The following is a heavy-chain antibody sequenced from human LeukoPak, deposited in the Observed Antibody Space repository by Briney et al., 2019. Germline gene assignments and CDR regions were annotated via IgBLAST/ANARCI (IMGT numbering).Heavy chain of an antibody. Sequence: SETLSLTCTVSGGSISSSSYYWGWIRQPPGKGLEWIGEINHSGSTNYNPSLKSRVTISVDTSKNQFSLKLSSVTAADTAVYYCARGRTIFGVVIIRNWYFDLWGRGTLVTVSS. CDR2: INHSGST. CDR3: ARGRTIFGVVIIRNWYFDL. V-gene: IGHV4-39*07. CDR1: GGSISSSSYY. D-gene: IGHD3-3*01. J-gene: IGHJ2*01.